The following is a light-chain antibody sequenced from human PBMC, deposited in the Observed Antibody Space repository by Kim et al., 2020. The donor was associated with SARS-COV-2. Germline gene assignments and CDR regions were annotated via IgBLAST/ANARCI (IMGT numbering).Light chain of an antibody. CDR1: KLGDKY. Sequence: ELTQPPSVSVSPGQTASITCSGDKLGDKYACWYQQKPGQSPVLVIYQDSKRPSGIPERFSGSNSGNTATLTISGTQAMDEADYYCQAWDSSWVFGGGTQLTVL. V-gene: IGLV3-1*01. CDR2: QDS. J-gene: IGLJ3*02. CDR3: QAWDSSWV.